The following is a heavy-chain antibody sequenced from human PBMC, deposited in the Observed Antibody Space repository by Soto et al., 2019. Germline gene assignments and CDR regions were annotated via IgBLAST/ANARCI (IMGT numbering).Heavy chain of an antibody. CDR2: TFFTSSWNY. V-gene: IGHV6-1*01. D-gene: IGHD1-7*01. J-gene: IGHJ4*02. CDR1: GDSVSHNGVA. CDR3: ARGNSRTFDY. Sequence: SQALSLTFAISGDSVSHNGVAWNFFRQSPSRGLEWLGYTFFTSSWNYNYALSVISRITINPDTSKNQFSLQLNSVTPEDTAVYYCARGNSRTFDYWGQGTLVTVSS.